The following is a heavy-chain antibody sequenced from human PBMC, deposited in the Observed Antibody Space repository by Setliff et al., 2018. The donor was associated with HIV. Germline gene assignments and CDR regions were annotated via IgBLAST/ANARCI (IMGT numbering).Heavy chain of an antibody. Sequence: SETLSLTCTVSGASITRGTHYCNWIRQPAGKGLQWIGRIYTSGRGSDTYNPSLKSRATISVDTSKNQFSLKLNSVTAADTAVYYWARDQGYSTSFAFDVWGPGTMVTVSS. V-gene: IGHV4-61*02. CDR3: ARDQGYSTSFAFDV. CDR2: IYTSGRGSD. J-gene: IGHJ3*01. D-gene: IGHD6-13*01. CDR1: GASITRGTHY.